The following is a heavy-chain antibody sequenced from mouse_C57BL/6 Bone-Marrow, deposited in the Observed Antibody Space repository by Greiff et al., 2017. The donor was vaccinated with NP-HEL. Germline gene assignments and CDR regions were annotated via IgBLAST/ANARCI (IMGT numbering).Heavy chain of an antibody. Sequence: EVHLVESGGGLVQPGGSLKLSCAASGFTFSDYYMYWVRQTPEKRLEWVAYISNGGGSTYYPDTVKGRFTISRDNAKNTLYLQMSRLKSEDTAMYYCARGGLGGDYWGQGTTLTVSS. V-gene: IGHV5-12*01. CDR1: GFTFSDYY. D-gene: IGHD3-3*01. CDR2: ISNGGGST. J-gene: IGHJ2*01. CDR3: ARGGLGGDY.